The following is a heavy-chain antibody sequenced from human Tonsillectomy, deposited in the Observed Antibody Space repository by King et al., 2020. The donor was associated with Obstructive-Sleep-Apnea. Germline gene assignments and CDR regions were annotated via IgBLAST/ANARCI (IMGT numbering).Heavy chain of an antibody. J-gene: IGHJ4*02. CDR3: AKDNSSGWYRGLDY. D-gene: IGHD6-19*01. V-gene: IGHV3-9*01. CDR2: ISWNSGSI. CDR1: GFIFDDYA. Sequence: VQLVESGGGLVQPGRSLRLSCAASGFIFDDYAMHWVRQAPGKGLEGVSGISWNSGSIGYADSVKGRFTISRDNAKNSLHLQMNSLRAEDTAFYYCAKDNSSGWYRGLDYWGQGTLVIVSS.